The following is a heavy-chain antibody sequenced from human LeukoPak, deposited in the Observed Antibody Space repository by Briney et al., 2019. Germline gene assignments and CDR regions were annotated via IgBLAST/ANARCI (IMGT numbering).Heavy chain of an antibody. V-gene: IGHV3-21*06. CDR2: ITATSTSI. CDR1: GFTFSTYT. J-gene: IGHJ6*02. Sequence: GGSLRLSCTVSGFTFSTYTMNWARQAPGKGLEWVSSITATSTSIYYADSVKGRFTISRDNAKNSLFLQMSSLRADDTAVYFCAKERPHGMDVWGQGTTVTVSS. CDR3: AKERPHGMDV. D-gene: IGHD6-6*01.